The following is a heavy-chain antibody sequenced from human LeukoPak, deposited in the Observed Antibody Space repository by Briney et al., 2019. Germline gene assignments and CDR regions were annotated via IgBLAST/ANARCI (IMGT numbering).Heavy chain of an antibody. CDR2: ISAYNGNT. CDR3: ARDEIGCSSTSCHSWFDP. J-gene: IGHJ5*02. CDR1: GYTFTSYG. V-gene: IGHV1-18*01. D-gene: IGHD2-2*01. Sequence: ASVKVSCKASGYTFTSYGISWVRQAPGQGLEWMGWISAYNGNTNYAQKLQGRVTMTTDTSTSTAYMELRSLRSDDTAVYYCARDEIGCSSTSCHSWFDPWGQGTLVTVSS.